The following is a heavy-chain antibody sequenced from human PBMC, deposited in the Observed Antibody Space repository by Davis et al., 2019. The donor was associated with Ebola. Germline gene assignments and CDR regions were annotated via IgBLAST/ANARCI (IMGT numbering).Heavy chain of an antibody. Sequence: GGSLRLSCAASGFTFSGSAMHWVRQASGKGLEWVGRIRSKANSYATAYAASVKGRFTISRDDSKNTAYLQMNRLKTEDTAVYYCTATVTTSDYWGQGTLVTVSS. D-gene: IGHD4-17*01. V-gene: IGHV3-73*01. J-gene: IGHJ4*02. CDR2: IRSKANSYAT. CDR3: TATVTTSDY. CDR1: GFTFSGSA.